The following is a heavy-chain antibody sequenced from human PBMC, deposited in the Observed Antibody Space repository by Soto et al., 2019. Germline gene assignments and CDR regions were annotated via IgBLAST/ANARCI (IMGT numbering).Heavy chain of an antibody. CDR3: ARAPPADCSGGSCYSWFYFDY. CDR2: ISAYNGNT. CDR1: GYTFTSYG. Sequence: QVQLVQSGAEVKKPGASVKVSCKASGYTFTSYGISWVRQAPGQGLEWMGWISAYNGNTNYAQKLQGRVTMTTATSTSTAYMELRSLRSDDTAVYYCARAPPADCSGGSCYSWFYFDYWGQGTLVTVSS. D-gene: IGHD2-15*01. J-gene: IGHJ4*02. V-gene: IGHV1-18*04.